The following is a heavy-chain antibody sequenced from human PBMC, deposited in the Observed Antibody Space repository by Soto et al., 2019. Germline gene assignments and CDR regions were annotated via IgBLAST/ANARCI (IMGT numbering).Heavy chain of an antibody. CDR3: AREGYYYYYGMDV. V-gene: IGHV1-69*04. CDR1: GGTFSSYT. CDR2: IIPILGIA. J-gene: IGHJ6*02. Sequence: GASVKVSCKASGGTFSSYTISWVRQAPGQGLEWMGRIIPILGIANYAQKFQGRVTITADKSTSTAYMELSSLRSEDTAVYYCAREGYYYYYGMDVWGQGTTVTVSS.